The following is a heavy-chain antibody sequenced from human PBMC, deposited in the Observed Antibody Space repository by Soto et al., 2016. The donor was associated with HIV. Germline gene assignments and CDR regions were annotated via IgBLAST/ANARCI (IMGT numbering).Heavy chain of an antibody. J-gene: IGHJ4*02. CDR2: IRDASEDDST. D-gene: IGHD2-2*02. CDR3: AKDWDQLPYYFDY. CDR1: GFIFSDYT. Sequence: EVQLLESGGGLVQPGGSLRLSCAASGFIFSDYTMNWVRQTPGKGLEWVSAIRDASEDDSTYYADFVKGRFTVSRDNSKNTLYLQMNNLRAEDTAVYYCAKDWDQLPYYFDYWGQGTLVTVSS. V-gene: IGHV3-23*01.